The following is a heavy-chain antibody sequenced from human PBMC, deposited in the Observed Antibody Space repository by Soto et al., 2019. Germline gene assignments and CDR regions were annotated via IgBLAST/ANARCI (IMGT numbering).Heavy chain of an antibody. V-gene: IGHV4-59*08. CDR1: GGSISSYY. J-gene: IGHJ5*02. CDR2: IYYSGST. Sequence: SETLSLTCTVSGGSISSYYWSWIRQPPGKGLEWIGYIYYSGSTNYNPSLKSRVTISVDTSKNQFSLKLSSVTAADTAVYYCARMNPTQNWFDPWGQGTLVTVSS. CDR3: ARMNPTQNWFDP.